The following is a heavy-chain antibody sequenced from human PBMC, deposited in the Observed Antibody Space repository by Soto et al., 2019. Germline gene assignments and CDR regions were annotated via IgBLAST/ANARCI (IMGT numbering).Heavy chain of an antibody. CDR3: AGSSDDGRDI. CDR1: GFSLSDYS. V-gene: IGHV3-21*01. J-gene: IGHJ4*02. Sequence: EVQLVESGGGLVKPGGSLRLSCAASGFSLSDYSMNWIRQAPGKGLEWVASISSSSSFINYAESMKGRFTISRDNAKNSLYLQMNSLSAEDTAVYYCAGSSDDGRDIWGQGTLVTVSS. CDR2: ISSSSSFI. D-gene: IGHD1-26*01.